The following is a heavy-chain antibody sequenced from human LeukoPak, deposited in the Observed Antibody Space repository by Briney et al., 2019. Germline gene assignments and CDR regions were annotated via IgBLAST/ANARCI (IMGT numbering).Heavy chain of an antibody. V-gene: IGHV3-7*01. CDR3: ARVGPPYYYYYMDV. Sequence: PEGSLRLSCAASGFTFSSSWMSWVRQAPGKGLEWLANIKQDGSEESSMDSLKGRFVISRDNAKKLLYLQMNNLRVEDTAVYYCARVGPPYYYYYMDVWGRGTTVTVSS. J-gene: IGHJ6*03. CDR2: IKQDGSEE. CDR1: GFTFSSSW.